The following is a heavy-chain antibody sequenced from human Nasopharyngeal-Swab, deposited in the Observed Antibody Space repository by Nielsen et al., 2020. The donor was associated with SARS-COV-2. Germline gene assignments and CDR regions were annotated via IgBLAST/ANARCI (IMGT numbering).Heavy chain of an antibody. J-gene: IGHJ4*02. CDR2: ISGSGDIS. D-gene: IGHD3-9*01. CDR3: ARDQDFDWSFDY. Sequence: GGSLRLSCAASGFTFSSYAMSWVRQAPGKGLEWVSTISGSGDISYYADSVKGRFTISRDNAKNTLYLQMNSLRAEDTAVYYCARDQDFDWSFDYWGQGTLVTVSS. V-gene: IGHV3-23*01. CDR1: GFTFSSYA.